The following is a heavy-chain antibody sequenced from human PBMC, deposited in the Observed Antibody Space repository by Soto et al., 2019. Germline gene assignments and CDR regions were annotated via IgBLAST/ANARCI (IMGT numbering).Heavy chain of an antibody. CDR1: GGSISSYY. V-gene: IGHV4-59*01. Sequence: SETLSLTCNVSGGSISSYYWGWIRQPPGKGLEWIGYVYYSGSTNYNPSLKSRLTISVDTSKSHFSLELRSVTAADTAVYYCARARGHPYRYCNGDQCYSPYFDYWSQGTLVTVSS. J-gene: IGHJ4*02. CDR2: VYYSGST. CDR3: ARARGHPYRYCNGDQCYSPYFDY. D-gene: IGHD2-15*01.